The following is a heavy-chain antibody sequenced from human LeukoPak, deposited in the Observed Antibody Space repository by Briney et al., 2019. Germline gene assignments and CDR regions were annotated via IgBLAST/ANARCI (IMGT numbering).Heavy chain of an antibody. Sequence: PSETLSLTCTVSGGSISSSSYYWGWIRQPPGKGLEWIGSIYYSGSTYYNPSLKSRVTISVDTSKNQFSLKLSSVTAADTAVYYCARHSNLWDAFDIWGQGTMVTVSS. CDR2: IYYSGST. CDR1: GGSISSSSYY. J-gene: IGHJ3*02. V-gene: IGHV4-39*01. CDR3: ARHSNLWDAFDI.